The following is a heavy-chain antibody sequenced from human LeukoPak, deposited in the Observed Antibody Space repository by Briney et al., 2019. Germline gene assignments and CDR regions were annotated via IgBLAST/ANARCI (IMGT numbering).Heavy chain of an antibody. J-gene: IGHJ4*02. D-gene: IGHD2-15*01. Sequence: GGSLRLSCAASGFTFSSYWMHWVRQAPGKGLVWVSRINSDGSITNYADSVKGRFTISRDNAKSTLYLQMNSLRAEDTAVYYCARSCSGGSCSQMGTLHWGQGTLVTVSS. CDR3: ARSCSGGSCSQMGTLH. CDR2: INSDGSIT. CDR1: GFTFSSYW. V-gene: IGHV3-74*01.